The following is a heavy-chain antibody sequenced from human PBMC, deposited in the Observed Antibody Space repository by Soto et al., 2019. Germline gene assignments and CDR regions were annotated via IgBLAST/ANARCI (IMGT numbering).Heavy chain of an antibody. CDR2: FDPEDGET. D-gene: IGHD3-10*01. CDR3: ATTAEGPMVRGVIPIRSHRHYYYNGIDV. V-gene: IGHV1-24*01. CDR1: GYTLTELS. J-gene: IGHJ6*02. Sequence: QVPLVQSGAEVKKPGASVKVSCKVSGYTLTELSMHWVRQAPGKGLEWMGGFDPEDGETIYAQKFQGRVTMTEDTSTDTAYMELSSLRSEDTAVYYFATTAEGPMVRGVIPIRSHRHYYYNGIDVWGQGTTVTVSS.